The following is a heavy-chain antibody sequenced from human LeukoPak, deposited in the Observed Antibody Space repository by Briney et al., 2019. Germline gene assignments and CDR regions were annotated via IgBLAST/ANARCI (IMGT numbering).Heavy chain of an antibody. D-gene: IGHD2-15*01. CDR1: GFTFSKYA. Sequence: PGGSLRLSCAASGFTFSKYAMTWVRQAPGKGLEWVSAISSSTLKIYYADSVKGRFTISRDNSKNTLYLQMNNVRPEDTAVYHCARDRAVVVGAVYWYFDLWGPGTLVAVSS. J-gene: IGHJ2*01. V-gene: IGHV3-23*01. CDR3: ARDRAVVVGAVYWYFDL. CDR2: ISSSTLKI.